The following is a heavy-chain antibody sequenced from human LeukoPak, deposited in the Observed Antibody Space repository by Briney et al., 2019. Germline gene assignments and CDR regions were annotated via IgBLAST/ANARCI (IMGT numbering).Heavy chain of an antibody. CDR2: INQSGTT. J-gene: IGHJ4*02. Sequence: SETLSLTCAVYVGSFSGYYWTWIRQSPGKGLEWIGDINQSGTTNYNASLKSRVTISVDTSKNRFSLKLSSVTAADTAVYYCAITPGPYDSSRNYYPFDYWGQGTLVTVSS. V-gene: IGHV4-34*01. CDR1: VGSFSGYY. D-gene: IGHD3-22*01. CDR3: AITPGPYDSSRNYYPFDY.